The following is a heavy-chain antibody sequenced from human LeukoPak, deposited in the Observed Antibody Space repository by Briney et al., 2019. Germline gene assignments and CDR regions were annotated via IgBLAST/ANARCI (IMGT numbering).Heavy chain of an antibody. D-gene: IGHD1-26*01. V-gene: IGHV4-39*06. Sequence: SETLSLTCTVSGGSISSSSYYWGWIRQPPGKGLEWIGSIYYSGSTYYNPSLKSRVTISVDTSKNQFPLKLSSVTAADTAVYYCARVGRRAFFDYWGQGTLVTVSS. J-gene: IGHJ4*02. CDR1: GGSISSSSYY. CDR2: IYYSGST. CDR3: ARVGRRAFFDY.